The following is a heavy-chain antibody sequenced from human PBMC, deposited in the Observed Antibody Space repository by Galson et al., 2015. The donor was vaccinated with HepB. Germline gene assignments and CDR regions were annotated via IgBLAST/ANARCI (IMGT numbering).Heavy chain of an antibody. CDR2: ISSDGSYI. CDR3: TRDPPLGTPFDY. D-gene: IGHD3-16*01. V-gene: IGHV3-21*01. CDR1: GFNFNDYN. J-gene: IGHJ4*02. Sequence: SLRLSCAASGFNFNDYNMIWVRQAPGKGLEWVSSISSDGSYIFYGDSVTGRFTVSRDNPKNSLYLQMNSLRAEDTAIYYCTRDPPLGTPFDYWGQGILVTVSS.